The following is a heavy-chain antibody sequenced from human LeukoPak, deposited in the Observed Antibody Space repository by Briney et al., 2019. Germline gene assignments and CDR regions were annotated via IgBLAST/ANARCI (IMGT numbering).Heavy chain of an antibody. V-gene: IGHV3-21*01. J-gene: IGHJ6*02. CDR2: ISGNNTYV. D-gene: IGHD3-22*01. CDR3: ARENYYVGSGYYLKVYGMDV. Sequence: KPGGSLKLSCAASGFSFNRYTMNWVRQAPGKGLEWVSSISGNNTYVHHVDSVKGRFIISRDNAKDSLYLQMNNLRAEDTAVYYCARENYYVGSGYYLKVYGMDVWGQGTTVTVSS. CDR1: GFSFNRYT.